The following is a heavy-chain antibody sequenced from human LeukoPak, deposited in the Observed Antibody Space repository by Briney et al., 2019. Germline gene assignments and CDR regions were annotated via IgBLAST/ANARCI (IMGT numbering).Heavy chain of an antibody. Sequence: GASVKVSCKASGYTFTGYYMHWVRQAPGQGLEWMGGIIPIFGTANYAQKFQGRVTITADESTSTAYMELSSLRSEDTAVYYCARGEYTNYYGSGSYDSNWFDPWGQGTLVTVSS. D-gene: IGHD3-10*01. CDR2: IIPIFGTA. CDR3: ARGEYTNYYGSGSYDSNWFDP. V-gene: IGHV1-69*13. J-gene: IGHJ5*02. CDR1: GYTFTGYY.